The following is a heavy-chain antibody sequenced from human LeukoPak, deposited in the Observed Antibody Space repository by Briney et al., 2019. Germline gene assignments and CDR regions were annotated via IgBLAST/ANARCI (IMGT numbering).Heavy chain of an antibody. CDR2: MNPNSGNT. CDR1: GHPFTSYD. CDR3: ARTWGSVDY. Sequence: ASVKVSCKASGHPFTSYDINWVRQASGQGLEWMGWMNPNSGNTGYAQKFQGRVTMTRNTFISTAYIELNSLTSEDTAVYYCARTWGSVDYWGQGTLVTVSS. D-gene: IGHD3-16*01. J-gene: IGHJ4*02. V-gene: IGHV1-8*01.